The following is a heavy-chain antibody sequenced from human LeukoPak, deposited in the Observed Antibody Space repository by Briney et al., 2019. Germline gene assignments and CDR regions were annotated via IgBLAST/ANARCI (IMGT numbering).Heavy chain of an antibody. CDR2: INPSGGSA. Sequence: ASVKVSCKASGYTFTSYYMHWVRQAPGQGLEWMGIINPSGGSASYAQKFQGRVTMTRDTSTSTVYMELSSLRSEDTAVYYCARTLGILTGYYYYYYGMDVWGQGTTVTVSS. CDR3: ARTLGILTGYYYYYYGMDV. J-gene: IGHJ6*02. V-gene: IGHV1-46*01. CDR1: GYTFTSYY. D-gene: IGHD3-9*01.